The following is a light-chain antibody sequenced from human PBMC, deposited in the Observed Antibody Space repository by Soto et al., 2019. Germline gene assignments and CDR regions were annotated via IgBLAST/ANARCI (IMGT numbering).Light chain of an antibody. CDR3: SSYGXNNNLL. Sequence: QSALTQPPSASGSPGQSVTISCTGTSSDIGGYNYVSWYQQHPGKAPKLMIYEVTKRPSGVPDRFSGSRSGNAASLTVSGLQAXXEXXYYCSSYGXNNNLLFGGGTKVTVL. CDR2: EVT. V-gene: IGLV2-8*01. J-gene: IGLJ2*01. CDR1: SSDIGGYNY.